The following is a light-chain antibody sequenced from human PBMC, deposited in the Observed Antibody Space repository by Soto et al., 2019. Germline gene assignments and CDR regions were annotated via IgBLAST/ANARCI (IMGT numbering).Light chain of an antibody. V-gene: IGKV1-27*01. CDR3: LQYNSSPLT. Sequence: QITDALSSRPTTILHSLTIXLRASQGISNYLAWYQQKPGKVPKRLIYAASTLQSGVPSRFSGSGSGTDFTLTISSLQPEDVATYYCLQYNSSPLTFGEGTKVDIK. CDR1: QGISNY. CDR2: AAS. J-gene: IGKJ4*01.